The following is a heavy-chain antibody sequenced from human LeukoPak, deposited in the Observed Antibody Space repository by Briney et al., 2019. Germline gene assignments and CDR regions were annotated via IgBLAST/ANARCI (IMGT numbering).Heavy chain of an antibody. CDR3: ARDSSGYLTHDAFDT. V-gene: IGHV3-30-3*01. J-gene: IGHJ3*02. CDR1: GFTFSSYA. Sequence: PGGSLRLSCAASGFTFSSYAMHWVRQAPGKGLEWVAVISYDGSNKYYADSVKGRFTISRDNSKNTLYLQMNSLRAEDTAVYYCARDSSGYLTHDAFDTWGQGTMVTVSS. CDR2: ISYDGSNK. D-gene: IGHD3-22*01.